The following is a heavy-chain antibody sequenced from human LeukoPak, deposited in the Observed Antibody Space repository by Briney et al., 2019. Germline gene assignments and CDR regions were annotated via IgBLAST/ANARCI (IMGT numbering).Heavy chain of an antibody. D-gene: IGHD4/OR15-4a*01. V-gene: IGHV1-2*02. CDR3: ARSLYGVNTWFDY. CDR1: GYTFTGYY. Sequence: ASVKVSCKASGYTFTGYYMHWVRQAPGQGLEWMGWINPNSGGTNYAQKFQGRVTMTRDTSISTAYMELSSLRSEDTAVYYCARSLYGVNTWFDYWGQGTLVTVSS. J-gene: IGHJ4*02. CDR2: INPNSGGT.